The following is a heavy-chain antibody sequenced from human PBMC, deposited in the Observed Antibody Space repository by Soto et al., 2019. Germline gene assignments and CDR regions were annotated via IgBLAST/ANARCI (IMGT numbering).Heavy chain of an antibody. V-gene: IGHV3-64D*06. CDR2: ISSNGLNT. CDR1: GFTFSSYT. Sequence: PGGSLRLSCSASGFTFSSYTLHWVRQAPGKGLEYVSAISSNGLNTYYADSVKGRFTISRNNSKNTLYLQMSSLRTEDTAVYYCLKHGINYYDSSGYWAYWGQGTQVTVSS. J-gene: IGHJ4*02. D-gene: IGHD3-22*01. CDR3: LKHGINYYDSSGYWAY.